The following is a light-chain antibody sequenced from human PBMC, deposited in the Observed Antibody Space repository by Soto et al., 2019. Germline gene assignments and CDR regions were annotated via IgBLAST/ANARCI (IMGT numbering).Light chain of an antibody. CDR3: QQANRFPYS. J-gene: IGKJ2*03. Sequence: DIQMSQSPSSVSASVGDRVTITCRASQDFNNSLAWYQQTPGKAPKRLIYAASSLQPGIPSRFSGSESGTDFTLTISSLQPEDLATYYCQQANRFPYSFGQGTKLEMK. V-gene: IGKV1-12*01. CDR2: AAS. CDR1: QDFNNS.